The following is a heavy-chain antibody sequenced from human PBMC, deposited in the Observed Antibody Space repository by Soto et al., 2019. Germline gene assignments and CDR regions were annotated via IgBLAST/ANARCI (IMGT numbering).Heavy chain of an antibody. Sequence: PSETLSLTCTVSGGSISSGGYYWSWIRQHPGKGLEWIGYIYYSGSTYYNPSLKSRVTISVDTSKNQFTLQLTSVTVADTAVYYCATSYGNAWYTYWGQGTQVNVSS. CDR2: IYYSGST. J-gene: IGHJ4*02. V-gene: IGHV4-31*03. D-gene: IGHD6-13*01. CDR1: GGSISSGGYY. CDR3: ATSYGNAWYTY.